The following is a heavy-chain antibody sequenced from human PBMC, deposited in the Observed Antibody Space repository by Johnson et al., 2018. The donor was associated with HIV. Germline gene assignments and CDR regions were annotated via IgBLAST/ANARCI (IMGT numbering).Heavy chain of an antibody. Sequence: QVQLVESGGGLVQPGGSLRLSCAASGFTFSSYGMHWVRQAPGKGLEWVAVIWYDGSNKYYADSVKGRFTISRDNSKNTLYLQMNSLRAEDTAVYYCAKDRTGGAMGLFDIWGQGTMVTVSS. CDR1: GFTFSSYG. V-gene: IGHV3-30*02. J-gene: IGHJ3*02. CDR2: IWYDGSNK. CDR3: AKDRTGGAMGLFDI. D-gene: IGHD5-18*01.